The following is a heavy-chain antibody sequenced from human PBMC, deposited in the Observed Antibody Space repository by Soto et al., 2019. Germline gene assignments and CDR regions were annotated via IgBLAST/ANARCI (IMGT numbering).Heavy chain of an antibody. CDR2: INPNSGGT. CDR3: ARAPKGYSSGWYGTRGFDP. Sequence: ASVKVSCKASGYTFTGYYMHWVRQAPGQGLEWMGWINPNSGGTNYAQKFQGWVTMTRDTSISTAYMELSRRRSDDTAVYYCARAPKGYSSGWYGTRGFDPWGQGTLVTVSS. D-gene: IGHD6-19*01. CDR1: GYTFTGYY. J-gene: IGHJ5*02. V-gene: IGHV1-2*04.